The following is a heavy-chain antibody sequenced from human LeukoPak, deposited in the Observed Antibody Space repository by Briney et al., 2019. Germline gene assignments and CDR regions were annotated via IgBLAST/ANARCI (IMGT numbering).Heavy chain of an antibody. CDR2: ISSSGSTI. CDR1: GFTFSSYW. CDR3: ARVAGYSYGSAAFDY. J-gene: IGHJ4*02. V-gene: IGHV3-48*04. Sequence: GRSLRLSCAASGFTFSSYWMNWVRQAPGKGLEWVSYISSSGSTIYYADSVKGRFTISRDNAKNTLYLQMNSLRAEDTAVYYCARVAGYSYGSAAFDYWGQGTLVTVSS. D-gene: IGHD5-18*01.